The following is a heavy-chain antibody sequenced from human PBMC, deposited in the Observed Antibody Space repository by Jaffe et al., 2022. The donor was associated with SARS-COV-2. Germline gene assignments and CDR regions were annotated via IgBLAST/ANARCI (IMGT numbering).Heavy chain of an antibody. D-gene: IGHD1-20*01. CDR1: GGSLTSSNFF. V-gene: IGHV4-39*01. J-gene: IGHJ4*02. Sequence: QLQLQESGPGLVKPSETLSLTCTVSGGSLTSSNFFWGWIRQPPGKGLEWIGNIYYNGGTYYNPSLKSRVTISVDTSKNRFSLRLRSVTAADAAVYFCARQRWRPVTGTRGPFDYWGQGNLVTVSS. CDR3: ARQRWRPVTGTRGPFDY. CDR2: IYYNGGT.